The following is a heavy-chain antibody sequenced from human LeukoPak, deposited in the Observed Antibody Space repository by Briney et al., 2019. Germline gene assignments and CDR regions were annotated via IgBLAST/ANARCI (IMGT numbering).Heavy chain of an antibody. J-gene: IGHJ6*03. CDR1: GFTFSDYY. D-gene: IGHD1-7*01. Sequence: PGGSLRLSCAASGFTFSDYYMSWIRQAPGKGLEWVSYISSSGSTIYYADSVKGRFTISRDNAKNSLYLQMNSLRAEDTAVYYCARVTGTTIYHYMDVWGKGTTVTVSS. V-gene: IGHV3-11*04. CDR2: ISSSGSTI. CDR3: ARVTGTTIYHYMDV.